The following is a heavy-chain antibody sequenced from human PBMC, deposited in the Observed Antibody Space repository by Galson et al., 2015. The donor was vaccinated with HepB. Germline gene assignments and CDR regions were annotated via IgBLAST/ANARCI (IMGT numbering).Heavy chain of an antibody. J-gene: IGHJ4*02. V-gene: IGHV3-23*01. CDR3: AKDGVLFKIGGYFDY. CDR2: ISGSGTGT. D-gene: IGHD2-8*01. Sequence: SLRLSCAASGFNFSNNAMSWVRQAPGKGLEWVAGISGSGTGTFYADSVKGRFTISRDNSKNSLYLQMNSLRAEDSALYYCAKDGVLFKIGGYFDYWGRGTLVTVSS. CDR1: GFNFSNNA.